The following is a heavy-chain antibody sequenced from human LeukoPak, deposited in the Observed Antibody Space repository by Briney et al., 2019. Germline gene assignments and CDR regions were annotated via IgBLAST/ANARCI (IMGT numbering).Heavy chain of an antibody. Sequence: PGGSLRLSCAASGFIVTSSYLTWVRQAPGKGLEWVSLLYSDGSTYYADSVKGRFTISRDNSKNTLYLQMNSLRVEDTAMYFCARASTISGSDYWGQGTLVTVSS. CDR1: GFIVTSSY. D-gene: IGHD1-20*01. CDR3: ARASTISGSDY. J-gene: IGHJ4*02. CDR2: LYSDGST. V-gene: IGHV3-66*01.